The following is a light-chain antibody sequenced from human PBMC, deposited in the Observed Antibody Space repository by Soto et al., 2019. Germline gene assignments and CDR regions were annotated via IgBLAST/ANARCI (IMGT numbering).Light chain of an antibody. CDR1: QSVSNY. V-gene: IGKV3-11*01. Sequence: EIVLTQSPATLSLSPGERATLSCRASQSVSNYLAWYQQKPGQPPRLLIYDASNRATGIPARFSGSGSGTDFTLTISTLEREDFAVYYCQQHINRLSFGGGTKVEIK. CDR3: QQHINRLS. CDR2: DAS. J-gene: IGKJ4*01.